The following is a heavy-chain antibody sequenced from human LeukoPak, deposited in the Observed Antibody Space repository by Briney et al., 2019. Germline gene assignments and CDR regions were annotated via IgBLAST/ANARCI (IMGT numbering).Heavy chain of an antibody. J-gene: IGHJ4*02. Sequence: PGGSLRLSCAASGFTFSSYAMSWVRQAPGKGLEWVSAISGSGGSTYYADSVKGRFTISGDNSKNTLYLQMNSLRAEDTAVYYCAKDRGYAVVPAAGIDYWGQGTLVTVSS. V-gene: IGHV3-23*01. CDR3: AKDRGYAVVPAAGIDY. CDR1: GFTFSSYA. CDR2: ISGSGGST. D-gene: IGHD2-2*01.